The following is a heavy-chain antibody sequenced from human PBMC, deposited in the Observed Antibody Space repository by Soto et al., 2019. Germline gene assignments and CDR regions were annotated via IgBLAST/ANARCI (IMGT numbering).Heavy chain of an antibody. V-gene: IGHV3-30-3*01. D-gene: IGHD5-12*01. J-gene: IGHJ6*02. CDR1: GFTFSSYA. CDR2: ISYDGSNK. Sequence: QVQLVESGGGVVQPGRSLRLSCAASGFTFSSYAMHWVRKAPGKGLEWVAVISYDGSNKYYADSVKGRFTISRDNSKNTLYLQMNSLRAEDTAVYYCARDGSGYDYYYYGMDVWGQGTTVTVSS. CDR3: ARDGSGYDYYYYGMDV.